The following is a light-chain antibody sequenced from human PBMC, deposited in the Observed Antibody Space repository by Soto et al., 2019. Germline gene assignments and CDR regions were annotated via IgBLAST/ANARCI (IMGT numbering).Light chain of an antibody. J-gene: IGLJ2*01. CDR3: QVWDSSSDPREV. V-gene: IGLV3-21*02. Sequence: SYELTQPPSVSVAPGQTASITCGGNNIGSKSVHWYQQKPGQAPVLVVYDDSDRPSGIPERFSGSNSGNTATLTISRVEAGDEADYYCQVWDSSSDPREVFGGGTKLTVL. CDR2: DDS. CDR1: NIGSKS.